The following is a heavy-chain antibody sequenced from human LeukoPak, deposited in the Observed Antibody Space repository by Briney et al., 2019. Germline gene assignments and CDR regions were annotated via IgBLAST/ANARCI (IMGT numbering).Heavy chain of an antibody. Sequence: GGSLRLSCAASGFTFSTYSMNWVRQAPGKGLEWVSYISSVSSTIYYADSVKGRFTISRDNAKNSLYLQMNSLRAEDTAVYYCARDGVYSSGTSSHPLDFDYWGQGTLVSVSS. CDR2: ISSVSSTI. J-gene: IGHJ4*02. CDR3: ARDGVYSSGTSSHPLDFDY. CDR1: GFTFSTYS. D-gene: IGHD3-10*01. V-gene: IGHV3-48*04.